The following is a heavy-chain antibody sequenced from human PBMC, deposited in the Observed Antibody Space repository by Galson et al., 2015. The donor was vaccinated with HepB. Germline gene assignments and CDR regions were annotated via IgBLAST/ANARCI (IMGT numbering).Heavy chain of an antibody. J-gene: IGHJ4*02. V-gene: IGHV3-72*01. D-gene: IGHD4-23*01. CDR3: ARSEVTTVVTDFDS. CDR1: GFSFSDHY. CDR2: SRNKPKGYST. Sequence: SLRLSCAVSGFSFSDHYIDWVRQAPGKGLEWVGRSRNKPKGYSTAYAASVKGRFTVSRDDSKNSVFLQMNGLRSEDTAVYYCARSEVTTVVTDFDSWGQGTLVTVSS.